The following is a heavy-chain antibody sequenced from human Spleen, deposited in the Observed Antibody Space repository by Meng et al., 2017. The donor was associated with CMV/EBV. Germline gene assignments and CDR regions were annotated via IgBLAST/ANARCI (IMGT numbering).Heavy chain of an antibody. V-gene: IGHV4-4*07. CDR3: ARGDCSGGSCLPHFDP. J-gene: IGHJ5*02. CDR1: GGSIGSYY. D-gene: IGHD2-15*01. CDR2: IYTSGST. Sequence: QGQMQESCPGVMKPSETLSRTSTVSGGSIGSYYWSWIRQPAGKGLEWIGRIYTSGSTNYNPSLKSRVTMSVDTSKNQFSLKLSSVTAADTAVYYCARGDCSGGSCLPHFDPWGQGTLVTVSS.